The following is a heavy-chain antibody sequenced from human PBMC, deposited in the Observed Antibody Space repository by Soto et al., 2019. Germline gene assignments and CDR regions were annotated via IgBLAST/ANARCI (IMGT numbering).Heavy chain of an antibody. CDR2: IKSDGSSI. V-gene: IGHV3-74*01. CDR3: ARDPNYITGPFDC. CDR1: GFTFSSYW. D-gene: IGHD3-10*01. J-gene: IGHJ4*02. Sequence: EVQLVESGGGLVQPGGSLRLSCAASGFTFSSYWMHWVRQAPGEGLVWVSRIKSDGSSITYADSVKGRFTISRDNAKNTLYLQMNSLRAEDTAVYYCARDPNYITGPFDCWGQGTLVTVSS.